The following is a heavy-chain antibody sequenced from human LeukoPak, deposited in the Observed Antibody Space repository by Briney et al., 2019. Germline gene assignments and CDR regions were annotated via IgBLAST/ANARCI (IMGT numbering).Heavy chain of an antibody. CDR2: IYYSGST. J-gene: IGHJ4*02. Sequence: SETLSLTCTVSGGSISSGGYYWSWIRQHPGKGLEWIGYIYYSGSTYYNPSLKSRVTISVDTSKNQFSLKLSSATAADTAVYYCARTYSSSWHFDFWGQGTLVTVSS. CDR1: GGSISSGGYY. V-gene: IGHV4-31*03. D-gene: IGHD6-13*01. CDR3: ARTYSSSWHFDF.